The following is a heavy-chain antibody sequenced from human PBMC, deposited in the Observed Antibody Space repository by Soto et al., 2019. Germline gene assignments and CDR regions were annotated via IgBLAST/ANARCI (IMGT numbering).Heavy chain of an antibody. CDR2: ISGSGGST. D-gene: IGHD2-15*01. CDR1: GFTFSSYA. Sequence: GGSLRLSCAASGFTFSSYAMSWFRQAPGKGLEWVSAISGSGGSTYYADSVKGRFTISRDNSKNTLYLQMNSLRAEDTAVYYCAKEALRVVVAATYNWFDPWGQGTLVTVSS. CDR3: AKEALRVVVAATYNWFDP. V-gene: IGHV3-23*01. J-gene: IGHJ5*02.